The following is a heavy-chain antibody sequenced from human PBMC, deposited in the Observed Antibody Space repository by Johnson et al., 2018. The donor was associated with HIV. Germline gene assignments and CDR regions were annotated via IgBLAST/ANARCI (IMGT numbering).Heavy chain of an antibody. D-gene: IGHD6-19*01. CDR2: ISWNSGSI. J-gene: IGHJ3*02. CDR1: GFTVSSNY. V-gene: IGHV3-9*01. Sequence: VESGGGLVQPGGSLRLSCAASGFTVSSNYMSWVRQAPGKGLEWVSGISWNSGSIGYADSVKGRFTISRDNAKNSLYLQMNSLRAEDTAVYYCAKDREWLVPTPLDAFDIWGQGTMVTVSS. CDR3: AKDREWLVPTPLDAFDI.